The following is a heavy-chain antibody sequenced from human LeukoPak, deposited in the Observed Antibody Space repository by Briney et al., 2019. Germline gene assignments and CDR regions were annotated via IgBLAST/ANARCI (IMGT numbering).Heavy chain of an antibody. Sequence: ASVMVSCKASGYTFNKHGITWVRQATGQGLEWMVWIIAYNGDTKYEQRFQGRVTLLTDTTASTAYMELRSLRSDDTAVYYCARDPSNTSGWSPYFDYWGQGALVTVSS. CDR1: GYTFNKHG. V-gene: IGHV1-18*04. CDR3: ARDPSNTSGWSPYFDY. D-gene: IGHD6-19*01. CDR2: IIAYNGDT. J-gene: IGHJ4*02.